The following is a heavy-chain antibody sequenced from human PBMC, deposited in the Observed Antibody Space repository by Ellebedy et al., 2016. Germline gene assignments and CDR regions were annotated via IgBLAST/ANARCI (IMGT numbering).Heavy chain of an antibody. Sequence: ASVKVSCKASGYTFTSYGISWVRQAPGQGLEWMGWISAYNGNTNYAQKFQGRVTMTTDTSTSTAYMELRSLRSDDTAMYYCARSLYSSSWYAPYYYYGMDVWGQGTTVTVSS. CDR2: ISAYNGNT. J-gene: IGHJ6*02. V-gene: IGHV1-18*01. CDR3: ARSLYSSSWYAPYYYYGMDV. D-gene: IGHD6-13*01. CDR1: GYTFTSYG.